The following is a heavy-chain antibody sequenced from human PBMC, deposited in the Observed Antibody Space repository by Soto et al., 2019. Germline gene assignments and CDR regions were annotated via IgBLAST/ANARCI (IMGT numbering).Heavy chain of an antibody. CDR3: AAQGPPNYYGSGSYYNAFDY. CDR2: ISYDGSNK. CDR1: GFTFSSYA. D-gene: IGHD3-10*01. V-gene: IGHV3-30-3*01. J-gene: IGHJ4*02. Sequence: PGGSLRLSCAASGFTFSSYAMHWVRRAPGKGLEWVAVISYDGSNKYYADSVKGRFTISRDNSKTLYLQMNSLRSEDTAVYYCAAQGPPNYYGSGSYYNAFDYWGQGTLVTVSS.